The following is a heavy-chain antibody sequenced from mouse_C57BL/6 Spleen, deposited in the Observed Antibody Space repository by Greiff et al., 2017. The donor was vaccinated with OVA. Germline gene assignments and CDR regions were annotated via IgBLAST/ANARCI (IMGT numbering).Heavy chain of an antibody. CDR3: ARSGTGPYFDY. CDR2: IYPGDGDT. V-gene: IGHV1-82*01. Sequence: QVTLKVSGPELVKPGASVKISCKASGYAFSSSWMNWVKQRPGKGLEWIGRIYPGDGDTNYNGKFKGKATLTADKSSSTAYMQLSSLTSEDSAVYFCARSGTGPYFDYWGQGTTLTVSS. D-gene: IGHD4-1*01. J-gene: IGHJ2*01. CDR1: GYAFSSSW.